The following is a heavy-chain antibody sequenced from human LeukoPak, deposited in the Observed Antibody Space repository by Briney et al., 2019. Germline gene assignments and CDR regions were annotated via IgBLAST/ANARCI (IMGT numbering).Heavy chain of an antibody. CDR2: IYYSGST. CDR1: GGSISSSSYY. V-gene: IGHV4-39*01. D-gene: IGHD1-26*01. Sequence: SETLSLTCTVSGGSISSSSYYWGWIRQPPGKGLEWIGSIYYSGSTYYNPSLKSRVTISVDTSKNQFSLKLSSVTAADTAVYYCARLESGSYYGGGLFDYWGQGTLVTVSS. J-gene: IGHJ4*02. CDR3: ARLESGSYYGGGLFDY.